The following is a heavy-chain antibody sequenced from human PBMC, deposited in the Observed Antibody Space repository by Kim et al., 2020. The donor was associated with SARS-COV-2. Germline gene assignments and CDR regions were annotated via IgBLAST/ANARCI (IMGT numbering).Heavy chain of an antibody. CDR2: IYHSGST. CDR1: GGSISSSNW. D-gene: IGHD3-3*01. V-gene: IGHV4-4*02. J-gene: IGHJ6*02. Sequence: SETLSLTCAVSGGSISSSNWWSWVRQPPGKGLEWIGEIYHSGSTNYNPSLKSRVTISVDKSKNQFSLKLSSVTAADTAVYYCARDLYKGITIFGVVITTSYYYYGMDVWGQGTTVTVSS. CDR3: ARDLYKGITIFGVVITTSYYYYGMDV.